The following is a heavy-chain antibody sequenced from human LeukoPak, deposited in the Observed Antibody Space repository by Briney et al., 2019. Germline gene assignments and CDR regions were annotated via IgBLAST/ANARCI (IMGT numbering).Heavy chain of an antibody. J-gene: IGHJ4*02. V-gene: IGHV1-69*13. CDR3: ARGPLSRVGDGYNLPDY. CDR2: IIPIFGTA. D-gene: IGHD5-24*01. CDR1: GYTFNTYG. Sequence: SVKVSCKASGYTFNTYGISWVRQAPGQGLEWMGGIIPIFGTANYAQKFQGRVTITADESTSTAYMELSSLRSEDTAVYYCARGPLSRVGDGYNLPDYWGQGTLVTVSS.